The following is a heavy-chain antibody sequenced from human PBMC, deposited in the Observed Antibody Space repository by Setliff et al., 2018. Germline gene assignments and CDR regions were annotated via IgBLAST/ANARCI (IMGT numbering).Heavy chain of an antibody. V-gene: IGHV4-31*11. Sequence: SETLSLTCVVSGVSISSASYHWNWIRQRPGKSLEWIGYIYYSGSTHYSPSLKSRLTISVDTSKNHFSLKLNSVTAADTAVYYCARGDSFYYFMDVWGKGTTVTVSS. CDR1: GVSISSASYH. J-gene: IGHJ6*03. CDR2: IYYSGST. CDR3: ARGDSFYYFMDV.